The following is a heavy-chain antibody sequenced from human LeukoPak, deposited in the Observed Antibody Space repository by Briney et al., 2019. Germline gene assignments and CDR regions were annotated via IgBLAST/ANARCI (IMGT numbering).Heavy chain of an antibody. V-gene: IGHV1-69*05. CDR1: GYTSTGYY. CDR3: ASDDGMAAAFVYYYYYMDV. Sequence: SVKVSCKASGYTSTGYYMHWVRQAPGQGLEWMGGIIPIFGTANYAQKFQGRVTVTTDESTSTAYMELSSLRSEDTAVYYCASDDGMAAAFVYYYYYMDVWGKGTTVTVSS. J-gene: IGHJ6*03. D-gene: IGHD6-13*01. CDR2: IIPIFGTA.